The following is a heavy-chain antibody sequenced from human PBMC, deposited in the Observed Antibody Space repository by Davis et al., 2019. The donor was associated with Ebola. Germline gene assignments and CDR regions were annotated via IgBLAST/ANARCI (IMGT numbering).Heavy chain of an antibody. CDR2: ISSSSYSI. J-gene: IGHJ4*02. CDR3: TRGNWNYPN. CDR1: GLTFRSHT. D-gene: IGHD1-7*01. V-gene: IGHV3-21*06. Sequence: GGSLRLSCAVSGLTFRSHTMNWVRQAPGKGLEWVSSISSSSYSINYADGVKGRFTISRDNGGNTLFLQMNSLRADDSAMYYCTRGNWNYPNWGQGTLVTVSS.